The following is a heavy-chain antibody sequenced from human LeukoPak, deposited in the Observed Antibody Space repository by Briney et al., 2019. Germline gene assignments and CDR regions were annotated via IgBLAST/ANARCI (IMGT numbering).Heavy chain of an antibody. Sequence: PGGSLRLSCTASGFTFSTYSMIWVRQAPGNGLGWVSYIRSSGSTTYYADSVQGRFTISRDDAENSLYLQMSSLRNEDTAVYYCARVNYYALDYWGQGALVTVSS. CDR2: IRSSGSTT. J-gene: IGHJ4*02. D-gene: IGHD3-10*01. CDR3: ARVNYYALDY. CDR1: GFTFSTYS. V-gene: IGHV3-48*02.